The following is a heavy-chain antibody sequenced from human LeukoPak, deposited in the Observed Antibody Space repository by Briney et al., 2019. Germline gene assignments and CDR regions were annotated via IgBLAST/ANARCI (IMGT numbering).Heavy chain of an antibody. CDR2: ISGSGGST. CDR3: AKGTTIVVVPPGDY. D-gene: IGHD2-2*01. Sequence: GGSLRLSCAASGFTFSSYAMSWVRQAPGKGLEWVSAISGSGGSTYYADSVKGRFTISRDNSENTLYLQMNSLGAEDTAVYYCAKGTTIVVVPPGDYWGQGTLVTVSS. V-gene: IGHV3-23*01. J-gene: IGHJ4*02. CDR1: GFTFSSYA.